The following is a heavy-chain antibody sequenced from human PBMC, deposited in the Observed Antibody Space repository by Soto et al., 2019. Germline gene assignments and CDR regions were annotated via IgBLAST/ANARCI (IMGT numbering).Heavy chain of an antibody. V-gene: IGHV3-66*01. CDR1: GFTVSSNY. CDR3: ARDTLGIGGVY. J-gene: IGHJ4*02. CDR2: IYSGGST. D-gene: IGHD7-27*01. Sequence: EVQLVESGGGLVQPGGSLRLSCAASGFTVSSNYMSWVRQAPGKGLEWVSVIYSGGSTYYADSVKGRFTISRDNSKNTLHLQMNSRRAEDTAVYCCARDTLGIGGVYWGQGTLVSVSS.